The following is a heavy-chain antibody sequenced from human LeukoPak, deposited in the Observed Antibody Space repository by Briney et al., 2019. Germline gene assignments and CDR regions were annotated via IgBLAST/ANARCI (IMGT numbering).Heavy chain of an antibody. D-gene: IGHD3-10*01. J-gene: IGHJ5*02. CDR3: ARGRDYYGSGSYYNVRWFDP. V-gene: IGHV4-30-2*01. Sequence: PSQTLSLTCAVSGDSISSSGYSWSWIRQPPGKGLEWIGYIYHSGSTYYNPSLKSRVTISVDRSKNQFSLKLSSVTAADTAVYYCARGRDYYGSGSYYNVRWFDPWGQGTLVTVSS. CDR2: IYHSGST. CDR1: GDSISSSGYS.